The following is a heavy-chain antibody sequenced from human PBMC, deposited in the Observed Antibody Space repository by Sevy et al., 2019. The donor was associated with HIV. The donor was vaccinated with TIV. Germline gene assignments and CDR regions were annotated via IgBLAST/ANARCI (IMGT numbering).Heavy chain of an antibody. CDR1: GFTFGDYA. CDR2: IRSKAYGGTT. CDR3: SRDRVVGATG. D-gene: IGHD1-26*01. J-gene: IGHJ4*02. Sequence: GGSLRLSCTASGFTFGDYAMSWFRQAPGKGLEWVGFIRSKAYGGTTEYAASVKGRFTISRDDSKSIAYLQMNSLKTEDTAVYYWSRDRVVGATGWGQGTLVTVSS. V-gene: IGHV3-49*03.